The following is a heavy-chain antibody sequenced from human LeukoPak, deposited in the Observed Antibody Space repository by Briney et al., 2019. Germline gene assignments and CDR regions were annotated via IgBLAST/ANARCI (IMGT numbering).Heavy chain of an antibody. J-gene: IGHJ4*02. CDR2: ISGSGGST. D-gene: IGHD3-22*01. Sequence: GGSLRLSCAASGFTFSSYAMSWVRQAPGKGLEWVSAISGSGGSTYYADSVKGRFTISRDNSKNTLYLQMSSLRAEDTAVYYCAKGGLDYYDSSGYYYLGYYFDYWGQGTLVTVSS. CDR3: AKGGLDYYDSSGYYYLGYYFDY. CDR1: GFTFSSYA. V-gene: IGHV3-23*01.